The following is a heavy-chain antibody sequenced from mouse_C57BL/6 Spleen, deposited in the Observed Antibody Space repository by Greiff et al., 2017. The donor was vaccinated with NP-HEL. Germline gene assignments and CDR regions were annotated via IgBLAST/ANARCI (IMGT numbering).Heavy chain of an antibody. J-gene: IGHJ3*01. Sequence: QVQLQQPGTELVKPGASVKLSCKASGYTFTSYWMHWVKQRPGQGLEWIGNINPSNGGTNYNEKFKSKATLTVDKSSSTAYMQLSSLTSEDSAVYYCARTGTIYYDYDVFAYWGQGTLVTVSA. V-gene: IGHV1-53*01. CDR2: INPSNGGT. D-gene: IGHD2-4*01. CDR3: ARTGTIYYDYDVFAY. CDR1: GYTFTSYW.